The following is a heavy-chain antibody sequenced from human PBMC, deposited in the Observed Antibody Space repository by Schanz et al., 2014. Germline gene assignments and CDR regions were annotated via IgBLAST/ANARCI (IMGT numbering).Heavy chain of an antibody. D-gene: IGHD3-16*02. J-gene: IGHJ6*03. CDR2: VYTSGST. Sequence: QVQLQESGPGLVKPSQTLSLTCTVSGGSVSSGGDYWSWIRQHPGKGLEWIGRVYTSGSTNYNPSLKSRVTMSLDTSKNQVSLKLSSVTAADTAVYYCARVSHVYRYYYIDFWGKGTTVTVSS. V-gene: IGHV4-61*02. CDR3: ARVSHVYRYYYIDF. CDR1: GGSVSSGGDY.